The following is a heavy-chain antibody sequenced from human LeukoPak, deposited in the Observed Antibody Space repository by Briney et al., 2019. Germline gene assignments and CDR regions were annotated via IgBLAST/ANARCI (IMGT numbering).Heavy chain of an antibody. D-gene: IGHD3-3*01. Sequence: PGGSLRLSCAASGLTFSNYWMSWVRQAPGKGSEWVANIKQDGSEKYYVDSVKGRFTISRDNAMNSLYLQMNSLRAEDTAVYYCARLYYDFWSGSQSWGQGTLVTVSS. CDR3: ARLYYDFWSGSQS. CDR2: IKQDGSEK. CDR1: GLTFSNYW. J-gene: IGHJ4*02. V-gene: IGHV3-7*01.